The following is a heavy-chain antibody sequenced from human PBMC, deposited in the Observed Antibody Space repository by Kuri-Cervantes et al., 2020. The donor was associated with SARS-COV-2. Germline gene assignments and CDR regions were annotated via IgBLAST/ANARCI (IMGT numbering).Heavy chain of an antibody. CDR3: ARGGAGATDFDY. Sequence: GSLRLSCAVSGGSISSSNWWSWVRQPPGKGLEWIGEIYHSGSTNYNPSLKSRVTISVDTSKNQFSLKLSSVTAADTAVYYCARGGAGATDFDYWGQGTLVTVSS. J-gene: IGHJ4*02. D-gene: IGHD1-26*01. CDR1: GGSISSSNW. CDR2: IYHSGST. V-gene: IGHV4-4*02.